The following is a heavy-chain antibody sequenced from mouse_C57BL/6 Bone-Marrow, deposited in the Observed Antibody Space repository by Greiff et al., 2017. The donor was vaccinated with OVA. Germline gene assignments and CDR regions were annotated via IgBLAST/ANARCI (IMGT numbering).Heavy chain of an antibody. J-gene: IGHJ2*01. Sequence: QVQLQQPGAELVRPGTSVKLSCKASGYTFTSYWMHWVKQRPGQGLEWIGVIDPSDSYTNYNQKFKGKATLTVDTSSSTAYMQLSSLTSEDSAVYYWARSTVVAFDYWGQGTTLTVSS. V-gene: IGHV1-59*01. D-gene: IGHD1-1*01. CDR2: IDPSDSYT. CDR3: ARSTVVAFDY. CDR1: GYTFTSYW.